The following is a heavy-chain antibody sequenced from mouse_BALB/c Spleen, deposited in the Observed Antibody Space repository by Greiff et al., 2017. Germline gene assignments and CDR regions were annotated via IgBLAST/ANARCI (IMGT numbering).Heavy chain of an antibody. J-gene: IGHJ2*01. Sequence: QVQLQQSGPELVRPGVSVKISCKGSGYTFTDYAMHWVKQSHAKSLEWIGVISTYYGNTNYNQKFKGKATMTVDKSSSTAYMELARLTSEDSAIYYCTREGLDYWGQGTTLTVSS. V-gene: IGHV1S137*01. CDR3: TREGLDY. CDR1: GYTFTDYA. D-gene: IGHD3-3*01. CDR2: ISTYYGNT.